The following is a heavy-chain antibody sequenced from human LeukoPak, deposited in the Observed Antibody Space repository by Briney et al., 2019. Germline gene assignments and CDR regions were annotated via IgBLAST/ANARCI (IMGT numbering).Heavy chain of an antibody. CDR1: GFALSNYW. D-gene: IGHD2-15*01. J-gene: IGHJ4*02. CDR3: GSTNSFSY. CDR2: IKQDGSET. Sequence: GGSLRLSCAASGFALSNYWMNWARQAPGKGLEWVANIKQDGSETNYVDSVKGRFTISRDNAKNSLYLQTNSLRAEDTALYCCGSTNSFSYWGRGTLVTVSS. V-gene: IGHV3-7*01.